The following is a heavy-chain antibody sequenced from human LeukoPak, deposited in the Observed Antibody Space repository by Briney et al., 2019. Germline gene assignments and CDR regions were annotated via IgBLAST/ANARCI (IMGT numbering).Heavy chain of an antibody. CDR1: GFTFSSYG. Sequence: GGSLRLSCAASGFTFSSYGMHWVRQAPGKGLEWVAFIRYDGSNKYYADSVKGRFTISRDNSKNTLYLQMNSLRAEDTAVYYCAKNSRSFDSYYYYMDVWGKGTTVTVSS. CDR3: AKNSRSFDSYYYYMDV. J-gene: IGHJ6*03. CDR2: IRYDGSNK. V-gene: IGHV3-30*02. D-gene: IGHD5-12*01.